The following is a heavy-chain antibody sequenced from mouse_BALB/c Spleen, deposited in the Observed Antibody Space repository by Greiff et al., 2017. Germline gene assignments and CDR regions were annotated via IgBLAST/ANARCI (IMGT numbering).Heavy chain of an antibody. V-gene: IGHV5-4*02. CDR2: ISDGGSYT. CDR1: GFTFSDYY. J-gene: IGHJ2*01. CDR3: ARAPYGNYGGYFDY. D-gene: IGHD2-1*01. Sequence: EVKLMESGGGLVKPGGSLKLSCAASGFTFSDYYMYWVRQTPEKRLEWVATISDGGSYTYYPDSVKGRFTISRDNAKNNLYLQMSSLKSEDTAMYYCARAPYGNYGGYFDYWGQGTTLTVSS.